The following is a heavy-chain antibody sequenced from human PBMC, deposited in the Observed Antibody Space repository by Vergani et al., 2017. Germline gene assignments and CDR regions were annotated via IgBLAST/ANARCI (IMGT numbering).Heavy chain of an antibody. CDR1: GFTFSSYW. Sequence: EVQLVESGGGLVQPGGSLSLSCAASGFTFSSYWMSWVRQAPGKGLEWVANIKQDGSEKYYVDSVKGRFTISRDNAKNSLYLQMNSLRAEDTAVYYCASPSIFGVTDYWGQGTLVTVSS. CDR2: IKQDGSEK. V-gene: IGHV3-7*01. D-gene: IGHD3-3*01. CDR3: ASPSIFGVTDY. J-gene: IGHJ4*02.